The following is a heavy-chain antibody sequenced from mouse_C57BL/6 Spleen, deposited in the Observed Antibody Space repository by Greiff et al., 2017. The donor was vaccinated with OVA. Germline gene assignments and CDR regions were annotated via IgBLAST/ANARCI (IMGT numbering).Heavy chain of an antibody. J-gene: IGHJ4*01. V-gene: IGHV1-55*01. CDR2: IYPGSGST. Sequence: QVQLQQPGAELVKPGASVKMSCKASGYTFTRYWITWVKQRPGQGLEWIGDIYPGSGSTNYNEKFKSKATLTVDTSSSTAYMQLSSLTSEDSAVYYCARRGLRYAMDYWGQGTSVTVSS. D-gene: IGHD2-2*01. CDR3: ARRGLRYAMDY. CDR1: GYTFTRYW.